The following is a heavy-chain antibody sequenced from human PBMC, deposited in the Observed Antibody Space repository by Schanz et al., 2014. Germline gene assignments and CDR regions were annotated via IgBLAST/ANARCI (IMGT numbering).Heavy chain of an antibody. Sequence: EVQLLESGGGLVQPGGSLRLSCAASGFTFSSYAMSWVRQAPGKGLEWVSALSGSGGSTYYADSVKGRFTISRDNSKNTLYLQMNRLRAEDTALYYCAIIGVMVAVAGARADYWGQGTLVTVSS. CDR1: GFTFSSYA. CDR2: LSGSGGST. J-gene: IGHJ4*02. V-gene: IGHV3-23*01. D-gene: IGHD6-19*01. CDR3: AIIGVMVAVAGARADY.